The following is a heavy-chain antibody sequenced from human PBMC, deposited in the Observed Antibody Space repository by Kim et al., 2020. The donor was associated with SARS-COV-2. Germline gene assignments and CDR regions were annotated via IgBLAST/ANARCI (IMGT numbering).Heavy chain of an antibody. CDR1: GFTFSSYS. CDR2: ISSSSSYI. V-gene: IGHV3-21*01. Sequence: GGSLRLSCAASGFTFSSYSMNWVRQAPGKGLEWVSSISSSSSYIYYADSVKGRFTISRDNAKNSLYLQMNSLRAEDTAVYYCARRSSSWDLTGDYWGQGTLVTVSS. D-gene: IGHD6-13*01. CDR3: ARRSSSWDLTGDY. J-gene: IGHJ4*02.